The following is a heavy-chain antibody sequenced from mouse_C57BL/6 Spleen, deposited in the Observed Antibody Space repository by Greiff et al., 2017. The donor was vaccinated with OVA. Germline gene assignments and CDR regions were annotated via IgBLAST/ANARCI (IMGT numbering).Heavy chain of an antibody. Sequence: QVQLQQPGAELVKPGASVKMSCKASGYTFTSYWITWVKQRPGQGLEWIGDIYPGSGSTNYNEKFKSKATLTVDTSSSTAYMQLSSLTSEDSAVYYCAREGVYYYGSRGYFDYWGQGTTLTVSS. CDR3: AREGVYYYGSRGYFDY. J-gene: IGHJ2*01. CDR1: GYTFTSYW. D-gene: IGHD1-1*01. V-gene: IGHV1-55*01. CDR2: IYPGSGST.